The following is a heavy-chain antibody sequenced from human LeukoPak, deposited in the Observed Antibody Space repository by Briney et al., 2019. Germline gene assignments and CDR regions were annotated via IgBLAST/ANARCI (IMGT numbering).Heavy chain of an antibody. J-gene: IGHJ3*02. CDR3: AKDLIAAAATGAFDI. V-gene: IGHV3-9*01. CDR1: GFTFDDYA. D-gene: IGHD6-13*01. CDR2: ISWNSGSI. Sequence: GGSLRLSCAASGFTFDDYAMHWVRHAPGKGLEWVSGISWNSGSIGYADSVKGRFTISRDNAKNSLYLQMNSLRAEDTALYYCAKDLIAAAATGAFDIWGQGTMVTVSS.